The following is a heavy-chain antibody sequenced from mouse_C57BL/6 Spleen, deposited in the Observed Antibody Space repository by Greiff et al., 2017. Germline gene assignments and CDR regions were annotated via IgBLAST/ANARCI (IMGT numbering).Heavy chain of an antibody. J-gene: IGHJ1*03. CDR3: TRDYYGSRWYFDV. V-gene: IGHV1-5*01. Sequence: EVQLQQSGTVLARPGASVKMSCKTSGYTFTSYWMHWVKQRPGQGLEWIGAIYPGNSDTSYNQKFKGKAKLTAVTSASTAYMELSSLTNEDSAVYYCTRDYYGSRWYFDVWGTGTTVTVSS. D-gene: IGHD1-1*01. CDR1: GYTFTSYW. CDR2: IYPGNSDT.